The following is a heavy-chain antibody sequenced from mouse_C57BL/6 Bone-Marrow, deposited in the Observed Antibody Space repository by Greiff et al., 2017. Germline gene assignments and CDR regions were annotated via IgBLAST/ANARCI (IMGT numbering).Heavy chain of an antibody. Sequence: QVQLQQSGPELVKPGASVKISCKASGYSFTSYYIQWVKQRPGQGLEWIGWIYPGSGNTKYNEKFKGKATLTADTSSSTAYMQLSSLTSEDSAVYYCARYDYGGMDYWGQGTSVTVSS. J-gene: IGHJ4*01. CDR3: ARYDYGGMDY. V-gene: IGHV1-66*01. D-gene: IGHD2-4*01. CDR2: IYPGSGNT. CDR1: GYSFTSYY.